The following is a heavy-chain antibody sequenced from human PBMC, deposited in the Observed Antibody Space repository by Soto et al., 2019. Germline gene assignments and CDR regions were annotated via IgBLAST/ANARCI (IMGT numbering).Heavy chain of an antibody. CDR3: ARDAGSGIPLDWFDP. V-gene: IGHV1-69*01. Sequence: QVQLVQSGAEVKKPGSSVKVSCKASGGTFSSYAISWVRQAPGQGLEWMGGIIPIFGTANYAQKFQGRVTITADESTSTSYMELSSLRSEYTAVYYCARDAGSGIPLDWFDPWGQGTLVTVSS. CDR1: GGTFSSYA. D-gene: IGHD1-26*01. CDR2: IIPIFGTA. J-gene: IGHJ5*02.